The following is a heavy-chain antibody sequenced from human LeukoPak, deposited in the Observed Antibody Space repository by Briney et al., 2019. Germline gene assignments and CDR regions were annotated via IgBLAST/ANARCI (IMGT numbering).Heavy chain of an antibody. Sequence: PGGSLRLSCAASEFTVSSNYMSWVRQAPGKGLEWVSVIYSGGSTYYAESVKGRFTISRDNSKNTLNLQMNSLRAEDAAVYYCARGYSSDNWGQGTLVTVSS. D-gene: IGHD2-21*01. CDR2: IYSGGST. CDR3: ARGYSSDN. CDR1: EFTVSSNY. J-gene: IGHJ4*02. V-gene: IGHV3-66*01.